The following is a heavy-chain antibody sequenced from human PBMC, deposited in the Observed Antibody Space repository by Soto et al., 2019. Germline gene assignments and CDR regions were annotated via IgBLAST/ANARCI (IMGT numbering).Heavy chain of an antibody. D-gene: IGHD3-10*01. Sequence: SETLSLTCTVSGGSISSGDYYWSWIRQPPGKGLEWIGYIYYSGSTYYNPSLKSRVTISVDTSKNQFSLKLSSVTAADTAVYYYARDMGLPEGNWFDPWGQGTLVTVSS. J-gene: IGHJ5*02. CDR3: ARDMGLPEGNWFDP. V-gene: IGHV4-30-4*01. CDR1: GGSISSGDYY. CDR2: IYYSGST.